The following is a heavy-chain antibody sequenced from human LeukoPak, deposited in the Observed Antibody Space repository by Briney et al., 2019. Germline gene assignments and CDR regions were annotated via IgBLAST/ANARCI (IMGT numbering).Heavy chain of an antibody. V-gene: IGHV3-23*01. CDR3: AKDQENYYDSSGYYDSNHY. D-gene: IGHD3-22*01. CDR1: GFTFSSYA. Sequence: PGGSLSLSCAASGFTFSSYAMSWVRQAPGKGLEWVSAISGSGGSTYYADSGKGRFTISRDNSKNTLYLQMNSLRAEDTAVYYCAKDQENYYDSSGYYDSNHYWGQGTLVTVSS. CDR2: ISGSGGST. J-gene: IGHJ4*02.